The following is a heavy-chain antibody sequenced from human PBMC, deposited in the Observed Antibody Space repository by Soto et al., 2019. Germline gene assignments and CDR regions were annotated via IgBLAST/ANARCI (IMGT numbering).Heavy chain of an antibody. D-gene: IGHD3-22*01. V-gene: IGHV3-30*04. CDR2: ISYDGSNK. CDR3: AKDRVPNDSSGYYSIVIES. Sequence: PGLSLRLSCTASVFTFSSYAMHWVLQSPVKVLDWVAVISYDGSNKYYADSVKGRFTISRDNSKNTLYLQMNSLRAEDTAVYSCAKDRVPNDSSGYYSIVIESWGQGTLVTVSS. CDR1: VFTFSSYA. J-gene: IGHJ4*02.